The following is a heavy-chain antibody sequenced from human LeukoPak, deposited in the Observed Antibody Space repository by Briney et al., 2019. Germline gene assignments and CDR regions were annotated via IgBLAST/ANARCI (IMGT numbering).Heavy chain of an antibody. CDR3: AREHYYDSSGYGPNGAFDI. CDR2: INPSGGST. J-gene: IGHJ3*02. D-gene: IGHD3-22*01. V-gene: IGHV1-46*01. CDR1: GYTFTSYY. Sequence: GASVKVSCKASGYTFTSYYIHWVRQAPGQGLEWMGIINPSGGSTSYAQKFQGRVTMTRDTSTSTVYMELSSLRSEDTAVYYCAREHYYDSSGYGPNGAFDIWGQGTMVTVSS.